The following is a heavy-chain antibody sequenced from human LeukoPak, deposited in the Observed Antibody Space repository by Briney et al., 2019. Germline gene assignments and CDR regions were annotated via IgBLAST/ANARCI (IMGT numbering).Heavy chain of an antibody. CDR3: AISLPQLDY. J-gene: IGHJ4*02. CDR1: GFTFSSYS. V-gene: IGHV3-21*01. CDR2: ISSSSSYI. Sequence: GGSLRLSCAASGFTFSSYSMNWVRQAPGKGLEWVSSISSSSSYIYYAGSVKGRFTISRDNAKNSLYLQMNSLRAEDTAVYYCAISLPQLDYWGQGTLVTVSS.